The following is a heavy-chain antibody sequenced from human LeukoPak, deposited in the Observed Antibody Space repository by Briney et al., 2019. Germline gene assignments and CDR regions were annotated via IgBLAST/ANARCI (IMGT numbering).Heavy chain of an antibody. Sequence: SETLSLTCTVSGYSISSDYYWGWIRQPPGKGLDWTGTIYHSGSTYYNPSLKSRVTISVDTSKNQFSLNLSSVTAADTAVYYCARTYSGSYDDAFDIWGQGTVVTVSS. J-gene: IGHJ3*02. D-gene: IGHD1-26*01. CDR2: IYHSGST. V-gene: IGHV4-38-2*02. CDR3: ARTYSGSYDDAFDI. CDR1: GYSISSDYY.